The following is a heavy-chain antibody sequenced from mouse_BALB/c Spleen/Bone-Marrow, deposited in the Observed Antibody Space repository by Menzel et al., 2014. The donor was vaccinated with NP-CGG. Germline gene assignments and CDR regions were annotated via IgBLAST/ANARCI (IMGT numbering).Heavy chain of an antibody. J-gene: IGHJ3*01. CDR2: IDTSDSYS. V-gene: IGHV1-69*01. CDR3: ARKKRNYGNYYWFPY. Sequence: QVQLQQSGAEFVMPGASVKMSCKASGYTFTDYWIHWVKQRPGQGLEWIGAIDTSDSYSSYNQKFKGKATLTVDESSSTAYMQLNSLTSEDSAVYYGARKKRNYGNYYWFPYWGQGTLVTVSA. D-gene: IGHD2-1*01. CDR1: GYTFTDYW.